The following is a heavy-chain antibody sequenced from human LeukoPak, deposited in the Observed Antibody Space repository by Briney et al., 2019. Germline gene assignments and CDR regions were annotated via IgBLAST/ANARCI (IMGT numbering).Heavy chain of an antibody. V-gene: IGHV3-66*01. Sequence: PGGSLRLSCAASGFTVSSNYMSWVRQAPVKGLEWVSVIYSGGSTYYADSVKGRFTISRDNSKNTLYLQMNSLRAEDTAVYYCARSLATYYYGMDVWGQGTTVTVSS. CDR1: GFTVSSNY. CDR2: IYSGGST. J-gene: IGHJ6*02. CDR3: ARSLATYYYGMDV.